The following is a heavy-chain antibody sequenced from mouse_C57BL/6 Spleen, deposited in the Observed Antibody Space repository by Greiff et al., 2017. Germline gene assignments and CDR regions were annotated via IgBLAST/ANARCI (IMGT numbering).Heavy chain of an antibody. Sequence: VQLVESGGGLVQPKGSLKLSCAASGFSFNTYAMNWVRQAPGKGLEWVARIRSKSNNYATYYADSVKDRFTISRDDSESMLYLQMNNLKTEDAAMYYCMRFPGSSPFAYWGQGTLVTVSA. V-gene: IGHV10-1*01. J-gene: IGHJ3*01. CDR3: MRFPGSSPFAY. D-gene: IGHD1-1*01. CDR1: GFSFNTYA. CDR2: IRSKSNNYAT.